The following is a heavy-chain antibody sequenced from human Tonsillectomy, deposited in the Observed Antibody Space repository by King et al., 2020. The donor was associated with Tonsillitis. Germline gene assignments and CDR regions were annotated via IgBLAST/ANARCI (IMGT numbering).Heavy chain of an antibody. D-gene: IGHD3-10*01. J-gene: IGHJ4*02. CDR3: AKHRGGYFASGTFDY. Sequence: VQLVESGAEVKKPGESLKISCTGSGYSFTNNWIGWVRQLPGKGLEWMGCIYPGDADTTYSPSFQGQCTISAAKTISTAYLQWSSLKASDTAMYYCAKHRGGYFASGTFDYWGQGTLVTVSS. CDR1: GYSFTNNW. V-gene: IGHV5-51*01. CDR2: IYPGDADT.